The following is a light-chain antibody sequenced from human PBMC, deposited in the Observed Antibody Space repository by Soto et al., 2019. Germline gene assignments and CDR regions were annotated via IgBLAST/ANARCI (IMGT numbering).Light chain of an antibody. CDR3: QQSYSTPWT. CDR1: QSISSY. Sequence: DLQMTQSPSSLSASVRDRVTITCRASQSISSYLNWYKQKPGKAPKXXIYAASSLQSGVPSRFSGSGSGTDFTLTISSLKPEDFETYYCQQSYSTPWTFGQGTKVDIK. J-gene: IGKJ1*01. V-gene: IGKV1-39*01. CDR2: AAS.